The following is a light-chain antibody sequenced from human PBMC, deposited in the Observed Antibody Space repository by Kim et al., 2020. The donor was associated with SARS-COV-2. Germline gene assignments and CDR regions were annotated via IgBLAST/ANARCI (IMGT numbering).Light chain of an antibody. CDR3: QTWDTGIQV. V-gene: IGLV4-69*01. CDR1: SGHSNYA. Sequence: ASVKVTCTLSSGHSNYAIAWHQQQPEKGPRYLMKVNSDGSHSKGDGIPNRFSGSSSGAERYLTISSLQFEDEADYYCQTWDTGIQVFGGGTQLTVL. CDR2: VNSDGSH. J-gene: IGLJ2*01.